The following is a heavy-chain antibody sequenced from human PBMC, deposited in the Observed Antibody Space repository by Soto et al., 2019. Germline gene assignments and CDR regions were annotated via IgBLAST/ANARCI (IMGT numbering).Heavy chain of an antibody. CDR1: GLTFSNYA. D-gene: IGHD1-7*01. Sequence: GGSLRLSCATSGLTFSNYAMSWVRQAPGGGLEWVSSMGGSSSTTYYADSVRGRFTISRDRSKNTLYLQMSSLRAEDTALYYCAKNQERELPRVIDFWGQGTLVTVSS. CDR3: AKNQERELPRVIDF. J-gene: IGHJ4*02. V-gene: IGHV3-23*01. CDR2: MGGSSSTT.